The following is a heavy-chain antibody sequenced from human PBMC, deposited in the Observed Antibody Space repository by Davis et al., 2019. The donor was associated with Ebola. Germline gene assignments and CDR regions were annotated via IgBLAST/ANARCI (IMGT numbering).Heavy chain of an antibody. CDR2: IYPGDSDT. D-gene: IGHD3-3*02. CDR3: ARGTSLARNFDY. CDR1: GYSFTSYW. V-gene: IGHV5-51*01. Sequence: GGSLRLSCKGSGYSFTSYWIGWVRQMPGKGLEWMGIIYPGDSDTRYSPSFQGQVTISADESFSTAYLQWSSLKASDTAMYYCARGTSLARNFDYWGQGTLVTVSS. J-gene: IGHJ4*02.